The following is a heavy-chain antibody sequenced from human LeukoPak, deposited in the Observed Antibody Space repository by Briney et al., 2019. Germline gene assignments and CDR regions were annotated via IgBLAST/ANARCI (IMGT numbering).Heavy chain of an antibody. CDR1: GFTFSSYA. V-gene: IGHV3-23*01. Sequence: PGRSLRLSCAASGFTFSSYAMSWVRQAPGKGLEWVSAISGSGGSTYYADSVKGRFTISRDNSKNTLYLQMNSLRAEDTAVYYCAKDPNLRFPLYYYGMDVWGQGTTVTVSS. D-gene: IGHD3-3*01. J-gene: IGHJ6*02. CDR2: ISGSGGST. CDR3: AKDPNLRFPLYYYGMDV.